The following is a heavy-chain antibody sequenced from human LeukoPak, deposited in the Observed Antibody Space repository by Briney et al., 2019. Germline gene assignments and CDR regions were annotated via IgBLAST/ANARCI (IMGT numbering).Heavy chain of an antibody. Sequence: ASVKVSCKASGYTFTIYGISWVRQAPGQGLEWMGWISAYNGNANYAQKFQGRVTMTTDTSTSTAYMELRSLRSDDTAVYFCARAQTNRSYPHFDYWGQGSLVTVSS. J-gene: IGHJ4*02. D-gene: IGHD1-26*01. CDR1: GYTFTIYG. CDR2: ISAYNGNA. CDR3: ARAQTNRSYPHFDY. V-gene: IGHV1-18*01.